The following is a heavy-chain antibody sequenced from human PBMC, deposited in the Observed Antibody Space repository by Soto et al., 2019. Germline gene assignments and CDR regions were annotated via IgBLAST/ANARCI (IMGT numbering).Heavy chain of an antibody. D-gene: IGHD3-9*01. J-gene: IGHJ3*02. CDR3: ARVGTGSSTPLDI. CDR2: ITSASDYI. CDR1: GFMFTKST. V-gene: IGHV3-21*01. Sequence: LRLSCVASGFMFTKSTMNWVRQAPGKGLEWVSSITSASDYIFYADSVKGRFTISRDNASNSLYLQMNSLRAEDTAVYYCARVGTGSSTPLDIWGQGTMVTVSS.